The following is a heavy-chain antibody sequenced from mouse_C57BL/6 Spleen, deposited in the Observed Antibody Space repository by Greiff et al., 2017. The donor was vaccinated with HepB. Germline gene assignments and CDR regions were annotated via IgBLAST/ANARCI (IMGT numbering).Heavy chain of an antibody. Sequence: EVKLMESGEGLVKPGGSLKLSCAASGFTFSSYAMSWVRQTPEKRLEWVAYISSGGDYIYYAATVKGRFTISRDNARNTLYLQMSSLKSEDTAMYYCTRVYYGSSHFDYWGQGTTLTVSS. V-gene: IGHV5-9-1*02. J-gene: IGHJ2*01. CDR3: TRVYYGSSHFDY. CDR1: GFTFSSYA. D-gene: IGHD1-1*01. CDR2: ISSGGDYI.